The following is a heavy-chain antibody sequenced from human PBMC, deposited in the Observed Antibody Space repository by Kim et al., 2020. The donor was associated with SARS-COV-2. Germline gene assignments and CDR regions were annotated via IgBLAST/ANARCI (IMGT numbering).Heavy chain of an antibody. CDR1: GFTFSSYG. CDR2: ISYDGSNK. V-gene: IGHV3-30*18. D-gene: IGHD6-19*01. Sequence: GGSLRLSCAASGFTFSSYGMHWVRQAPGKGLEWVAVISYDGSNKNYADSVKGRFTISRDKSKNTLYLQMYSLRPEDTAVYYCAKDSETGYSSGWTYYYYG. J-gene: IGHJ6*01. CDR3: AKDSETGYSSGWTYYYYG.